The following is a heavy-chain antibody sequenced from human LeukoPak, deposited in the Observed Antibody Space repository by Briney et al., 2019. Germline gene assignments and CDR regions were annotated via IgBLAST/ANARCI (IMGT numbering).Heavy chain of an antibody. D-gene: IGHD3-22*01. Sequence: TSVKVSCKASGFTFTSSAVQWVRQARGQRLEWIGWIVVGSGSTNYAQKFQERVTITRDMSTSTAYMELSSLRSEDTAVYYCAAVDHYYDSSGYYYGLRSDAFDIWGQGTMVTVSS. V-gene: IGHV1-58*01. J-gene: IGHJ3*02. CDR3: AAVDHYYDSSGYYYGLRSDAFDI. CDR2: IVVGSGST. CDR1: GFTFTSSA.